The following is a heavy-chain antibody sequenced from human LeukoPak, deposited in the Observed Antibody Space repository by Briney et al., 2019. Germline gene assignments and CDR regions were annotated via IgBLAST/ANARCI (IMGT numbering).Heavy chain of an antibody. CDR2: IYHSGST. V-gene: IGHV4-30-2*01. CDR1: GFTFSSYA. Sequence: LRLSCAASGFTFSSYAMSWVRQAPGKGLEWIGYIYHSGSTYYNPSLKSRVTISVDRSKNQFSLKLSSVTAADTAVYYCARADYGSGSYGLDFWGQGTLVTVSS. D-gene: IGHD3-10*01. CDR3: ARADYGSGSYGLDF. J-gene: IGHJ4*02.